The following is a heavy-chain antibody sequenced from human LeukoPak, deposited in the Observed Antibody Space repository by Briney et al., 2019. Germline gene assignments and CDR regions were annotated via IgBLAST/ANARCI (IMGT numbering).Heavy chain of an antibody. Sequence: PSETLSLTCAVYGGSFSGYYWNWIRQPPGKGLEWIGEINHSGSTNYNPSLKIRVTMLVDTSKNQFSLKLSSGTAADAAVYYCARDTLYYYDSSGYYKRGGLDYWGQGTLVTVSS. CDR2: INHSGST. CDR3: ARDTLYYYDSSGYYKRGGLDY. V-gene: IGHV4-34*01. J-gene: IGHJ4*02. D-gene: IGHD3-22*01. CDR1: GGSFSGYY.